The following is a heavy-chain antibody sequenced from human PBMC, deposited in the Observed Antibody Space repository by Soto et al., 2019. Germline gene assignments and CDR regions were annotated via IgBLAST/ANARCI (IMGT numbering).Heavy chain of an antibody. CDR3: ARDLAAAAY. V-gene: IGHV1-46*01. CDR1: GYIFTNYY. Sequence: ASVKVSCKASGYIFTNYYIHWVRQAPGQGLEWMAIINPLPTTNYAQKFQGRVTVTRDTSTSTVYLELSSLRSDDTAVYYCARDLAAAAYWGQGTLVTVSS. CDR2: INPLPTT. D-gene: IGHD6-13*01. J-gene: IGHJ4*02.